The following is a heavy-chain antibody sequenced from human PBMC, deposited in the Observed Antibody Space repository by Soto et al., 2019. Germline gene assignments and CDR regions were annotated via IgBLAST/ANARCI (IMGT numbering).Heavy chain of an antibody. D-gene: IGHD3-3*01. CDR3: ARPDYDFRNGHDAFEI. CDR1: GGYISSSSYY. Sequence: QLHLQESGPGLVKPSETLALTCTVSGGYISSSSYYWGWILQPPGKGPERIGSIYYSGSTFHNPSLKSRVTISVDTSKNQFSLKLSSVSAADTAVVYGARPDYDFRNGHDAFEIWGQGTMVTVS. J-gene: IGHJ3*02. V-gene: IGHV4-39*01. CDR2: IYYSGST.